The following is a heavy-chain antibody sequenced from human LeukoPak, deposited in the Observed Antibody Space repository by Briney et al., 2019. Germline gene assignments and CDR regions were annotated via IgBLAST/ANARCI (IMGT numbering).Heavy chain of an antibody. Sequence: SQTLSLTCALSGDSVSNKSVAWNWIRQSPSRGLEWLGRTYYRSKWYNDYAVSVQSRITINPDTSKNHFSLQLRSVTPEDTAVYFCARTTFTTFVNWFDPWGQGSLVTVSS. CDR2: TYYRSKWYN. V-gene: IGHV6-1*01. J-gene: IGHJ5*02. CDR3: ARTTFTTFVNWFDP. D-gene: IGHD1-1*01. CDR1: GDSVSNKSVA.